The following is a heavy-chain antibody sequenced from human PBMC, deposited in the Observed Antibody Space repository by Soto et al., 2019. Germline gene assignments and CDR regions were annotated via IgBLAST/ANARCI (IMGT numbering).Heavy chain of an antibody. Sequence: QITLKESGPPLVEPTQTLTLTCTFSGFLFSSSGVGVGWISQPPGKDLEWLAFNHWDDENRYNPSLKSRLTVFKHNTDSLAGLLLTNMYPVDTATYYCAHRRGEYNWDGGYFDFWGQGILVTVSS. CDR1: GFLFSSSGVG. J-gene: IGHJ4*02. CDR3: AHRRGEYNWDGGYFDF. CDR2: NHWDDEN. V-gene: IGHV2-5*02. D-gene: IGHD1-20*01.